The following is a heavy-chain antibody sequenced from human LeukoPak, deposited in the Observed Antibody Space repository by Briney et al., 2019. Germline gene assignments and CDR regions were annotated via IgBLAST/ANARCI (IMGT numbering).Heavy chain of an antibody. J-gene: IGHJ5*02. Sequence: ASVKVSCKASGGTFSSYAISWVRQAPGQGLEWMGGIIPIFGTANYAQKFQGRVTITADESTSTAYMEPSSLRSEDTAVYYCARDPRRGGIAAARDNWFDPWGQGTLVTVSS. V-gene: IGHV1-69*13. CDR2: IIPIFGTA. CDR3: ARDPRRGGIAAARDNWFDP. CDR1: GGTFSSYA. D-gene: IGHD6-13*01.